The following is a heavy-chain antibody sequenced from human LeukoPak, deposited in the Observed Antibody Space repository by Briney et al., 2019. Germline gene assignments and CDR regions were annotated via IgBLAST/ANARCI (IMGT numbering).Heavy chain of an antibody. CDR2: IYYSGST. J-gene: IGHJ4*02. CDR1: SGSISSSSYC. V-gene: IGHV4-39*01. D-gene: IGHD5-18*01. Sequence: SETLSLTCTVSSGSISSSSYCWGWIRQPPGKGLEWIGSIYYSGSTYYNPSLKSRVSISKDASKNQFSLKVSSVTAADTAVYYCARIKKVDTSIDYWGQGTLVTVSS. CDR3: ARIKKVDTSIDY.